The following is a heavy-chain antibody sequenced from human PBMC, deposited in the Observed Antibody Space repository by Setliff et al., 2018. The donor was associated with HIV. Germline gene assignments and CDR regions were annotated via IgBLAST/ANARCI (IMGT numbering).Heavy chain of an antibody. D-gene: IGHD3-16*01. V-gene: IGHV1-69*13. J-gene: IGHJ4*02. CDR3: ARGWGSPRDSQVRYISLDH. CDR1: GDTYRNYA. Sequence: SVKVSCKASGDTYRNYAVNWVRQAPGQGLEWMGAISRFFNTTTYAHNFQGRVTITADESTSTGYMELRSLRSDDTAVYFCARGWGSPRDSQVRYISLDHWGQGSLVTVSS. CDR2: ISRFFNTT.